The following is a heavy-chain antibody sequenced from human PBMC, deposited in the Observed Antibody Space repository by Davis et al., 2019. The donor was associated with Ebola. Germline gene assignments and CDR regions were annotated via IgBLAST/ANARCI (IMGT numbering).Heavy chain of an antibody. CDR2: ISAYNGNT. Sequence: ASVKVSCKASGYSFKNYVISWVRQAPGQGLEWMGWISAYNGNTNYAQIVQGRVTMTTDTSTGTAYLDLRSLRSDDTAVYFCAGTSIVGTTTTASDIWGQGTLVTVSS. CDR3: AGTSIVGTTTTASDI. J-gene: IGHJ3*02. D-gene: IGHD1-26*01. V-gene: IGHV1-18*01. CDR1: GYSFKNYV.